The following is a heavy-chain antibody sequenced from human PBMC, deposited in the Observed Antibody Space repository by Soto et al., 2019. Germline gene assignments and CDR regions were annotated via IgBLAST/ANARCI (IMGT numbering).Heavy chain of an antibody. CDR3: ARERSAAGTGWFDP. CDR1: GYTFTSYD. Sequence: QVQLVQSGAEVKKPGASVKVSCKASGYTFTSYDINWVRQTTGQGLEWMGWMNPNSGNTGYAQKFQGRVTMTRNTAISTAYMELSSLRSEDTAVYYCARERSAAGTGWFDPWGQGTLVTVSS. CDR2: MNPNSGNT. V-gene: IGHV1-8*01. D-gene: IGHD6-13*01. J-gene: IGHJ5*02.